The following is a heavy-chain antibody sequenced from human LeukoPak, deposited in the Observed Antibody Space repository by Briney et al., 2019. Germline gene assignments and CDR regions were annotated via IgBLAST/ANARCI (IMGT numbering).Heavy chain of an antibody. J-gene: IGHJ4*02. V-gene: IGHV3-15*01. Sequence: GCLRDSRVPTVFTLTNALVCCVRPAPGGGGGWVGRIKSKTDGGTTDYAAPAKARSTISRDDSKNTLYLQMNSLKTEDTTVYYCTTVTDWLLSYNSGQGTLGTASP. D-gene: IGHD3-9*01. CDR3: TTVTDWLLSYN. CDR1: VFTLTNAL. CDR2: IKSKTDGGTT.